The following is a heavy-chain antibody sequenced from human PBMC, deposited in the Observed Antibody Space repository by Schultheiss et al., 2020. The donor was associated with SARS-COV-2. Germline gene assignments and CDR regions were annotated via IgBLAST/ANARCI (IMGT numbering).Heavy chain of an antibody. J-gene: IGHJ2*01. CDR2: IWYDGSNK. V-gene: IGHV3-30*07. D-gene: IGHD3-22*01. CDR1: GFTFSSYA. CDR3: ARDYYDSSGYYHDWYFDL. Sequence: GGSLRLSCAASGFTFSSYAMHWVRQAPGKGLEWVAVIWYDGSNKYYADSVKGRFTISRDNSKNTLYLQMNSLRAEDTAVYYCARDYYDSSGYYHDWYFDLWGRGTLVTVSS.